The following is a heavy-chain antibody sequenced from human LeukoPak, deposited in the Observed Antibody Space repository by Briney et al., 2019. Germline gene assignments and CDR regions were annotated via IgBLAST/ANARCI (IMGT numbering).Heavy chain of an antibody. Sequence: PSETLSLTCSVSGGSIGSYHWNWIRQPSGKGLEWIGYIYYSGSTNYNPSLKSRVTISVDTSKNQFSLKLSSVTAADTAVYYCARVRGYFDYWGQGTLVTVSS. D-gene: IGHD5-24*01. V-gene: IGHV4-59*01. CDR1: GGSIGSYH. CDR3: ARVRGYFDY. J-gene: IGHJ4*02. CDR2: IYYSGST.